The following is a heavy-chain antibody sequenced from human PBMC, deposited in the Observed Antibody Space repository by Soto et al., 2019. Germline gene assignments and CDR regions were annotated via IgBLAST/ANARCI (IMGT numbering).Heavy chain of an antibody. CDR1: GYTFTSYG. CDR3: ARDVDTAMIFDY. D-gene: IGHD5-18*01. V-gene: IGHV1-18*01. J-gene: IGHJ4*02. Sequence: ASVKVSCKASGYTFTSYGISWVRRAPGQGLEWMGWISAYNGNTNYAQKLQGRVTMTTDTSTSTAYMELRSLRSDDTAVYYCARDVDTAMIFDYWGQGTLVTVSS. CDR2: ISAYNGNT.